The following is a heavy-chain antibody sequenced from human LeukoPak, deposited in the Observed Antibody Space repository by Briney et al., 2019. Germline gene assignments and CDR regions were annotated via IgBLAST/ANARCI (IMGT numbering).Heavy chain of an antibody. J-gene: IGHJ4*02. CDR3: ARLPGYPY. V-gene: IGHV3-53*01. CDR2: IYSGGST. D-gene: IGHD3-16*02. Sequence: GGSLRLSCAASGFTFSSYAMSWVRQAPGKGLEWVSVIYSGGSTYYADSVKGRFTISRDNSKNTLYLQMNSLRAEDTAVYYCARLPGYPYWGQGTLVTVSS. CDR1: GFTFSSYA.